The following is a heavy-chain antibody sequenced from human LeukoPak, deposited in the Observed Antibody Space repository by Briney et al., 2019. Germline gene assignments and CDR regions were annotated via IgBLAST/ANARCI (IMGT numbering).Heavy chain of an antibody. D-gene: IGHD6-13*01. CDR2: IIPILGIA. V-gene: IGHV1-69*04. J-gene: IGHJ3*02. Sequence: EASVKVSCKASGVTFSSYAISWVRQAPGQGLEWMGRIIPILGIANYAQEFQGRVTITADKSTSTAYMELSSLRSEDTAVYYCAWPEVAGDVFDIWGQGTMVTVSS. CDR3: AWPEVAGDVFDI. CDR1: GVTFSSYA.